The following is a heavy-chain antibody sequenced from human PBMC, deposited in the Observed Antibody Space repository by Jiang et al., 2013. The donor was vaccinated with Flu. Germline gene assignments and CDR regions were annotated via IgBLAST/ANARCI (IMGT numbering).Heavy chain of an antibody. CDR1: FSNNA. Sequence: FSNNAFNWVRQAPGQGLEWMGGIAPLYASANYAQKFQGRVTITVDESTTTVYMELNSLRPDDTAIYYCARDRGRRGFWGSYFYYALDVWGQGTTVTVS. CDR2: IAPLYASA. J-gene: IGHJ6*02. D-gene: IGHD3-16*01. CDR3: ARDRGRRGFWGSYFYYALDV. V-gene: IGHV1-69*01.